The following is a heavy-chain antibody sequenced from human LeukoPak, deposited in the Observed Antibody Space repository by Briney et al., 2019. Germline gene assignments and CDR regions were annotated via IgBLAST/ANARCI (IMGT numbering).Heavy chain of an antibody. Sequence: SETLSLTCTVSGGSISSYYWSWIRRPPGKGLEWIGYIYYSGSTNYNPSLKSRVTISVDTSKNQFSLKLSSVTAADTAVYYCARCQILTNWYFDLWGRGTLVTVSS. CDR1: GGSISSYY. CDR3: ARCQILTNWYFDL. J-gene: IGHJ2*01. V-gene: IGHV4-59*01. CDR2: IYYSGST.